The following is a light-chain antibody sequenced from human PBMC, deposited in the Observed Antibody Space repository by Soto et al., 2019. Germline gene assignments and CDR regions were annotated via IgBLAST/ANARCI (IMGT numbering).Light chain of an antibody. J-gene: IGKJ1*01. Sequence: SVLTQSPGTLSLSPGERATLSCGASQRVTSNNLAWYQQKPGQAPRLLIYAASSRATGIPDRSSGSGSGTDFTLTISRLEPEDSAVYYCHQYGDSSWTFGQGTKV. CDR3: HQYGDSSWT. CDR2: AAS. CDR1: QRVTSNN. V-gene: IGKV3-20*01.